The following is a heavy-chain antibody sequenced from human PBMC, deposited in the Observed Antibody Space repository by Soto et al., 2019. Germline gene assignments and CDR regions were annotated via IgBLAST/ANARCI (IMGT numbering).Heavy chain of an antibody. Sequence: QVQLVQSGAEVKKPWASVKVSCKASGYTFTSYGISWVRQAPGQGLEWMGWISAYNGNTNYAQKLQGRGTMTTDTSTSAAYLELRSLRSDGTAVYDCARDTDGKYYDFWCGDDKAGSGWVYMDVWGKATTVTVSS. CDR3: ARDTDGKYYDFWCGDDKAGSGWVYMDV. V-gene: IGHV1-18*01. D-gene: IGHD3-3*01. J-gene: IGHJ6*03. CDR2: ISAYNGNT. CDR1: GYTFTSYG.